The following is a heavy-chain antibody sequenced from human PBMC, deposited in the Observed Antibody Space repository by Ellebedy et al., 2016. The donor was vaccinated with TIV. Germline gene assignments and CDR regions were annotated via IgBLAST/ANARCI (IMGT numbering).Heavy chain of an antibody. CDR3: ARILRAGSGGDYFDY. CDR1: GGSISNYY. CDR2: VYYSGST. J-gene: IGHJ4*02. V-gene: IGHV4-59*12. Sequence: SETLSLTCTVSGGSISNYYWSWIRQPPGKGLEWIGYVYYSGSTNYNPSLKSRVTISVDTSKNQFALKLSSVTAADTAVYYCARILRAGSGGDYFDYWGQGTQVTASS. D-gene: IGHD3-3*01.